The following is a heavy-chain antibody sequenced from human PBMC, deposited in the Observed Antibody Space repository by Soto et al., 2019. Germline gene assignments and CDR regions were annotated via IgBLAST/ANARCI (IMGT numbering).Heavy chain of an antibody. CDR1: GFSFSDNL. V-gene: IGHV1-3*01. CDR3: ARDILSAGPRANDAFDV. J-gene: IGHJ3*01. D-gene: IGHD2-8*02. Sequence: QVQLVQSGAEVRKPGASVNISCRESGFSFSDNLINWVRQAPGQSLEWMGWINPDNGHTRYSQTFQGRVTISRNSSARIAYVEVSDLTSEDATFYYCARDILSAGPRANDAFDVWGQGTLVTVSS. CDR2: INPDNGHT.